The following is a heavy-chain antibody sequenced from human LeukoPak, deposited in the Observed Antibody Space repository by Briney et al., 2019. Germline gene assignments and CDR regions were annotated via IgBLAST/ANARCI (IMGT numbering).Heavy chain of an antibody. CDR3: ARARAGWQWLAMIDY. D-gene: IGHD6-19*01. Sequence: ASVKVSCKASGYTFTSYVISWVRQAPGQGLEWMGWISAYNGNTNYAQKLQGRVTMTTDTSTSTDYMELRSLRSDDTAVYYCARARAGWQWLAMIDYWGQGTLVTVSS. CDR2: ISAYNGNT. CDR1: GYTFTSYV. J-gene: IGHJ4*02. V-gene: IGHV1-18*01.